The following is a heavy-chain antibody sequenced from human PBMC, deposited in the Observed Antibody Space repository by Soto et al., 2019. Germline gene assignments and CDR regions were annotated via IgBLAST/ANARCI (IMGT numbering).Heavy chain of an antibody. CDR2: TYYRSRWYN. CDR3: ARERGFLSEAFDI. V-gene: IGHV6-1*02. Sequence: QVQLQQSGPGLVKPSQTLSLTCAISGDSVSSNIATWNWIRQSPSRGLEWLGRTYYRSRWYNDYAPSVKSRITINPDTSKNHVSLQLNSVTPEDTAVYCCARERGFLSEAFDIWGRGTMVTVSS. J-gene: IGHJ3*02. CDR1: GDSVSSNIAT. D-gene: IGHD3-10*01.